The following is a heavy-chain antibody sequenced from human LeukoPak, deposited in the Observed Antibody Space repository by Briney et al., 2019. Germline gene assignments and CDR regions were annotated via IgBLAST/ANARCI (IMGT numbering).Heavy chain of an antibody. J-gene: IGHJ4*02. CDR1: GGSISSSSYY. Sequence: TASETLSLTCTVSGGSISSSSYYWGWIRQSPGKGLEWIGTFYYTGSTYYNPALKSRVTISVDTSKNQFSLKLRSVTAADTAVFYCARHEFSDLIVDSWGQGSLVTVFS. CDR3: ARHEFSDLIVDS. D-gene: IGHD3-22*01. CDR2: FYYTGST. V-gene: IGHV4-39*01.